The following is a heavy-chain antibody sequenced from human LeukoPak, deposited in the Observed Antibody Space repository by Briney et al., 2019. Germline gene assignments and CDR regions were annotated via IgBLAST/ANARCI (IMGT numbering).Heavy chain of an antibody. CDR3: ARANHVGDYYGSGSYYFDY. J-gene: IGHJ4*02. CDR1: GYTISDYF. V-gene: IGHV1-2*02. D-gene: IGHD3-10*01. Sequence: ASVRVSCKASGYTISDYFMHWVRQAPGQGLEWMGCINPNTNGINYAQKFQGRVTMTRDTSISTAYMELSRLRSDDTAVYYCARANHVGDYYGSGSYYFDYWGQGTLVTVSS. CDR2: INPNTNGI.